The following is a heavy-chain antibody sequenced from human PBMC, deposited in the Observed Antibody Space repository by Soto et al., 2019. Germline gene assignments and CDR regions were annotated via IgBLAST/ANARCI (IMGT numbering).Heavy chain of an antibody. CDR1: GGSFSGYY. D-gene: IGHD2-2*01. CDR2: INHSGST. V-gene: IGHV4-34*01. CDR3: ARRVALKINIVVVPAAPYYYYFMDV. Sequence: PSETLSLTCAVYGGSFSGYYWSWIRQPPGKGLEWIGEINHSGSTNYNPSLKSRVTISVDTSKNPFSLNLSSVTAADTAVYYCARRVALKINIVVVPAAPYYYYFMDVWGEGTTVTVSS. J-gene: IGHJ6*03.